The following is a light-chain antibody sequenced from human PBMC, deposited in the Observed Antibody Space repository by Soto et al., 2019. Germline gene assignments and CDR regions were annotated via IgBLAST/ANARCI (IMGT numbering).Light chain of an antibody. Sequence: QSVLTQPASVSGSPGQSITISCTGTSSDVGNYNLVSWYQHPPGKAPKLIIYEGSKRPSGISNRFSGSKSGNTASLTISGLQADDEADYYCCSSPLTNTFLVFGGGTKLTVL. CDR3: CSSPLTNTFLV. V-gene: IGLV2-23*03. J-gene: IGLJ2*01. CDR2: EGS. CDR1: SSDVGNYNL.